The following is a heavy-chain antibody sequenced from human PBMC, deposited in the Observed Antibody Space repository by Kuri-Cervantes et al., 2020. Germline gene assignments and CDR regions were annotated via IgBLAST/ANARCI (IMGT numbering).Heavy chain of an antibody. CDR1: GYTLTTYA. V-gene: IGHV1-2*02. CDR2: INPNSGGT. D-gene: IGHD1-14*01. J-gene: IGHJ6*02. CDR3: ARGWNHTTTYYFDYCMDV. Sequence: ASVQVSCKASGYTLTTYAFSWGRQAPGQGLEWMGWINPNSGGTNYAQKFEGRVTMTSDTSISTAYMELSRLRSDDTAVYYCARGWNHTTTYYFDYCMDVWGQGTTVTVSS.